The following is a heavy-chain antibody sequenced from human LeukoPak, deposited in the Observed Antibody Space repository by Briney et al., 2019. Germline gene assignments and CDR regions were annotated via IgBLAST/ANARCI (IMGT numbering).Heavy chain of an antibody. CDR3: ARGVCSGGGCYGLFNY. D-gene: IGHD2-15*01. Sequence: SETLSLTCAVYGGPVSGYNWSWLRQPPGKGVEWIGEINHSGSTNYNPSLKSRVTISVDTSKNQFSLKLSSVTAADTAVYYCARGVCSGGGCYGLFNYWGQGTLVTVSS. V-gene: IGHV4-34*01. CDR1: GGPVSGYN. CDR2: INHSGST. J-gene: IGHJ4*02.